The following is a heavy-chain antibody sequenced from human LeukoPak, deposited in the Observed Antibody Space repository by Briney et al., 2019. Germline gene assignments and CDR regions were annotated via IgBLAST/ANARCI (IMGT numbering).Heavy chain of an antibody. CDR3: ARDGSDGYNLSFDY. CDR2: IIPIFGTA. Sequence: SVKVSCKASRGTFSSYAISWVRQAPGQGLGWMGRIIPIFGTANYAQKFQGRVTITTDESTSTAYMELSSLRSEDTAVYYCARDGSDGYNLSFDYWGQGTLVTVSS. D-gene: IGHD5-24*01. CDR1: RGTFSSYA. V-gene: IGHV1-69*05. J-gene: IGHJ4*02.